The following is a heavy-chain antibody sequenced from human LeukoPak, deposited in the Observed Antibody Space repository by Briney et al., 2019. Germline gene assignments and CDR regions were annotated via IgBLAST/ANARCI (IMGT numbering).Heavy chain of an antibody. J-gene: IGHJ4*02. Sequence: GASVKVSCRASGYTFTSYAMNWVRQAPGQGLEWMGWINTNTGNPTYAQGFTGRFVFSLDTSVSTAYLQISSLKAEDTAVYYCASYLTGPIQLWSPSGDYWGQGTLVTVSS. CDR1: GYTFTSYA. CDR3: ASYLTGPIQLWSPSGDY. D-gene: IGHD5-18*01. V-gene: IGHV7-4-1*02. CDR2: INTNTGNP.